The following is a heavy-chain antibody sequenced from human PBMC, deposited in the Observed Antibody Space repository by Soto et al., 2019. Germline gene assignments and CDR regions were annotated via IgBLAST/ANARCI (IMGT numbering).Heavy chain of an antibody. V-gene: IGHV1-2*04. J-gene: IGHJ5*01. CDR3: ARGAASYWFDS. CDR2: INPNTGST. Sequence: QVQLVQSGAEMKKPGASVRVSCKTSGYSFIDYFIDWVRQAPGHRLEWMGRINPNTGSTKYAQNFQGWVTMTRDTSISTAYMEMTNLNSDDTAIYYCARGAASYWFDSWGQGTLVTVSS. CDR1: GYSFIDYF. D-gene: IGHD6-13*01.